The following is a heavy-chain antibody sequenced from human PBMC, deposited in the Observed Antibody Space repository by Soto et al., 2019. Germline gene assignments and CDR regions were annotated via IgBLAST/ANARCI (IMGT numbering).Heavy chain of an antibody. J-gene: IGHJ1*01. V-gene: IGHV3-23*01. D-gene: IGHD6-13*01. CDR1: GFTFSTYA. CDR3: AKAEGSSYGAEYYQH. Sequence: EVQLLESGGGLVQPGGSLRLSCAASGFTFSTYAMNWVRQAPGKGLEWVSLIISSGGSTYYADSVKGRFTISRDNSKNTLYLQMNSLRADVTAVYYCAKAEGSSYGAEYYQHWGQGTLVTVSS. CDR2: IISSGGST.